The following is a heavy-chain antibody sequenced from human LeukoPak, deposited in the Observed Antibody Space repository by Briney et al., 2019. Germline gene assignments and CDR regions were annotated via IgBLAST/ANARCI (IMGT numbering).Heavy chain of an antibody. CDR3: ARGLVATTRRFGYYYYMDV. Sequence: PSETLSLTCTVSGGSISSSSYYWGWIRQPPGKGLEWIGSIYYSGSTYYNPSLKSRVTISVDTSKNQFSLKLSSVTAADTAVYYCARGLVATTRRFGYYYYMDVWGKGTTVTVSS. CDR2: IYYSGST. V-gene: IGHV4-39*07. D-gene: IGHD2-15*01. J-gene: IGHJ6*03. CDR1: GGSISSSSYY.